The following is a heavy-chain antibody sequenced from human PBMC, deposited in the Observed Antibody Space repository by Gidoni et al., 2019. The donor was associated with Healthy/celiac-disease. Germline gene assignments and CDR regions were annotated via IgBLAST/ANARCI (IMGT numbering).Heavy chain of an antibody. Sequence: EVQLLESGGGLVQPGGSLRLSCAASGFHFSSYAMSWVRQAPGKGLEWVSAISGSGGSTYYADSVKGRFTISRDNSKNTLYLQMNSLRAEDTAVYYCAKDTATLGIRYYYYYMDVWGKGTTVTVSS. D-gene: IGHD4-17*01. V-gene: IGHV3-23*01. CDR1: GFHFSSYA. J-gene: IGHJ6*03. CDR2: ISGSGGST. CDR3: AKDTATLGIRYYYYYMDV.